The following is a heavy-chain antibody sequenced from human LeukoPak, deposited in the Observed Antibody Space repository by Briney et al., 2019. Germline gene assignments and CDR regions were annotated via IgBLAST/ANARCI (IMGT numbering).Heavy chain of an antibody. CDR2: ISAYNGNT. J-gene: IGHJ5*02. D-gene: IGHD2-2*01. CDR1: GYTFTSYG. V-gene: IGHV1-18*01. Sequence: ASVKVSCKASGYTFTSYGISWMRQAPGQGLEWMGWISAYNGNTNYAQKLQGRVTMTTDTSTSTAYMELRSLRSDDTAVYYCARDILGGCSSTSCPWGWFDPWGQGTLVTVSS. CDR3: ARDILGGCSSTSCPWGWFDP.